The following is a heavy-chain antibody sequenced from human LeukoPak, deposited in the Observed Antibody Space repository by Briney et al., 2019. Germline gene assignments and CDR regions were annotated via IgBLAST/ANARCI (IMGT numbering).Heavy chain of an antibody. D-gene: IGHD3-22*01. V-gene: IGHV4-61*02. CDR1: GDSISSGDYY. CDR3: ARGPYSYDSSGAFDI. J-gene: IGHJ3*02. CDR2: ISSSGST. Sequence: SQTLSLTCTVSGDSISSGDYYWSWIRQPAGKGLEWIRRISSSGSTNYNPSLKSRVTISVETYKNQFSLKLSSVTAADTAVYSCARGPYSYDSSGAFDIWGQGTMVTVSS.